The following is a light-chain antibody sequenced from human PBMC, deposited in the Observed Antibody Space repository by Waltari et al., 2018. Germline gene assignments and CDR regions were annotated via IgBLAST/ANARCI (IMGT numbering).Light chain of an antibody. CDR2: KDS. CDR1: ALPKHY. CDR3: QSAAGSVTV. Sequence: SYELTQPPSVSVSPGQTASITCSGDALPKHYVYWYQQNPGQAPVLGSVKDSARPSGIPERFSGSSSGTTATLTISGVQAEDEADYFCQSAAGSVTVFGGGTKLTVL. J-gene: IGLJ3*02. V-gene: IGLV3-25*03.